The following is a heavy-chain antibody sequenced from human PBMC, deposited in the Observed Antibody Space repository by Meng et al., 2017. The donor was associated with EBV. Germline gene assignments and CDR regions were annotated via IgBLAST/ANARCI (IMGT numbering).Heavy chain of an antibody. Sequence: QVQLVQPGAAVKKPGALVKGSFKASCYTHTSYGISWVRQAPVQGLEWMAWISAYHGNTNYAQKLQGRVTMTTDTSTSTAYMELRSLRSDNTAVYYCACRGDRTDYWGQGTLVTVSS. CDR2: ISAYHGNT. CDR3: ACRGDRTDY. J-gene: IGHJ4*02. V-gene: IGHV1-18*01. D-gene: IGHD2-21*02. CDR1: CYTHTSYG.